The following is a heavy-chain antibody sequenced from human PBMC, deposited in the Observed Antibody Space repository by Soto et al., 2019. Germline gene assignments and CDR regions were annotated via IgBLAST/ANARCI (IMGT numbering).Heavy chain of an antibody. D-gene: IGHD3-3*01. CDR3: ARRGLTWYYDFWSGSYPGYYGMDV. J-gene: IGHJ6*02. CDR1: GYTFTSYG. CDR2: ISAYNGNT. V-gene: IGHV1-18*01. Sequence: ASVKVSCKASGYTFTSYGIGWVRQAPGQGLEWMGWISAYNGNTNYAQKLQGRVTMTTDTSTSTAYMELRSLRSDDTAVYYCARRGLTWYYDFWSGSYPGYYGMDVWGQGTTVTVSS.